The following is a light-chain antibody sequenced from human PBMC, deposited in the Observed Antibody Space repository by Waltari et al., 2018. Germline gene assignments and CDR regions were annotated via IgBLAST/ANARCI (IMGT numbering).Light chain of an antibody. CDR2: DVS. Sequence: QSALTQPRSVSGSPGQSVPISCTGTSSDVGAYNYVSWYQQHPGKAPKLMMYDVSKRPSGVPDRFSGSKSGNTASLTISGLQAEDEADYYCCSYVDSYTWVFGGGSKLTVL. J-gene: IGLJ3*02. V-gene: IGLV2-11*01. CDR3: CSYVDSYTWV. CDR1: SSDVGAYNY.